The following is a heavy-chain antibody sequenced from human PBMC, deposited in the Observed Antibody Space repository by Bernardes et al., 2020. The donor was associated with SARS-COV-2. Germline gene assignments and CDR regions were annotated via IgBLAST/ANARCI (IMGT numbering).Heavy chain of an antibody. D-gene: IGHD2-8*01. V-gene: IGHV3-23*01. Sequence: GGSLRLSCAASGFTFNNYAINWVRATPGKGLQWVSSIAANAVDTYHADSVRGRFTTSRDNSKSTVLLQMNNLRAEDTAIYYCAKGTMQSCASTKCYPFDYWGQGALVIVSS. CDR2: IAANAVDT. CDR3: AKGTMQSCASTKCYPFDY. CDR1: GFTFNNYA. J-gene: IGHJ4*02.